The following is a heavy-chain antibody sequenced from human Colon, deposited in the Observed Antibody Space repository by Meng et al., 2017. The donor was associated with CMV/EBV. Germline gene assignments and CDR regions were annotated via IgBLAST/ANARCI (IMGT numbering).Heavy chain of an antibody. V-gene: IGHV4-34*01. CDR1: GGSFSHYY. CDR3: AGGSSQAWELLHY. CDR2: ITQSGIT. Sequence: QEQLQQWGAGLLKPSETLSLTCAVYGGSFSHYYWSWIRQSPRKGLEWIGEITQSGITNYNPSLKSRVIISIDTSNNQFSLKLTSVTVADTAVYYCAGGSSQAWELLHYWGQGSLVTVSS. J-gene: IGHJ4*02. D-gene: IGHD1-26*01.